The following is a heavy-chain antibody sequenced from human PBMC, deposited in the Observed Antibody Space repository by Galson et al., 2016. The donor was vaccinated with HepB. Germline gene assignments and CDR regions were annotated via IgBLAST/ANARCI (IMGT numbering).Heavy chain of an antibody. V-gene: IGHV3-23*01. CDR1: GLTLNNFV. J-gene: IGHJ4*02. Sequence: SLRLSCAASGLTLNNFVINWIRQAPGKGLEWVSGIRVSGDHVYYADSVRGRLTIYRENSKNTVYLQMNSLRAEDTAVYYCGRGSSGDVYNFGAYWGQGTRVTVSS. CDR2: IRVSGDHV. D-gene: IGHD5-24*01. CDR3: GRGSSGDVYNFGAY.